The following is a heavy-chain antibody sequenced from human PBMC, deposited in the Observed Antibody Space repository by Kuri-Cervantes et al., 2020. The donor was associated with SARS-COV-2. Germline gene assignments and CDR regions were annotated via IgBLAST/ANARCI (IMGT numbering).Heavy chain of an antibody. CDR2: INPNNGDT. J-gene: IGHJ3*02. CDR3: VRFRYYDTIRNASDI. Sequence: ASVKVSCKASGYSFIGYYMHWVRQAPGQGLEWVGWINPNNGDTTYAQNFQGRVTMTRDTSITTAYMELSRLRSDDTAVYYCVRFRYYDTIRNASDIWGQGTLVTVSS. V-gene: IGHV1-2*02. D-gene: IGHD3-22*01. CDR1: GYSFIGYY.